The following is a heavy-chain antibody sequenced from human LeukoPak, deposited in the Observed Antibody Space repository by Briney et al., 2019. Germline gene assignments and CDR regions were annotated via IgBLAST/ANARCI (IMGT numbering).Heavy chain of an antibody. J-gene: IGHJ4*02. CDR2: IYYSGST. V-gene: IGHV4-39*07. Sequence: PSETLSLTCTVSGGSISSSRYYWGWIRQPPGKGLEWIGSIYYSGSTYYNPSLKSRVTISVDTSKNQFSLKLSSVTAADTAVYYCARVRGTTTASNYFDYWGQGTLVTVSS. CDR1: GGSISSSRYY. CDR3: ARVRGTTTASNYFDY. D-gene: IGHD4-17*01.